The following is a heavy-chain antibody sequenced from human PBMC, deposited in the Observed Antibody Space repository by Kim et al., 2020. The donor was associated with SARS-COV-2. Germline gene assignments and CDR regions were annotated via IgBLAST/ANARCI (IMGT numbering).Heavy chain of an antibody. CDR3: ATDLWPYSSGWTYYYFGMDV. CDR1: GFTFSSYG. Sequence: GGSLRLSCAASGFTFSSYGMHWVRQAPGKGLEWVAVISYDGSNKYYADSVKGRFTISRDNSKNTLYLQMNSLRAEDTAVYYCATDLWPYSSGWTYYYFGMDVWGQGTTVTVSS. J-gene: IGHJ6*02. D-gene: IGHD6-19*01. CDR2: ISYDGSNK. V-gene: IGHV3-33*05.